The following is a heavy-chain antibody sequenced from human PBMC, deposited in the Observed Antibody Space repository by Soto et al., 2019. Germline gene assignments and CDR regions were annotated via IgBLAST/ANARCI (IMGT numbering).Heavy chain of an antibody. CDR3: GRDEVRNGVGV. V-gene: IGHV3-7*01. CDR1: GFTFSDFW. CDR2: IKGDGSEK. J-gene: IGHJ6*02. Sequence: VGSLRLSCEASGFTFSDFWMSWVRQAPGKGPEWVANIKGDGSEKRYVDSVRGRFTISRDNAKNSVYLQMNSLRADDTALYYCGRDEVRNGVGVWGQGTTVTVSS.